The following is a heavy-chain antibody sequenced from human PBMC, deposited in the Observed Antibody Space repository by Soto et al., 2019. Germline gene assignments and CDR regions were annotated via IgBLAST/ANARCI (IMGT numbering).Heavy chain of an antibody. CDR1: GYTFTSYA. V-gene: IGHV1-3*01. J-gene: IGHJ5*02. D-gene: IGHD3-3*01. CDR2: INAGNGNT. CDR3: ARDRDDLGFDP. Sequence: GASVKVSCKASGYTFTSYAMHWVRQAPGQRLEWMGWINAGNGNTKYSQKFQGRVTITRDTSTSTAYMELRSLRSDDTAVYYCARDRDDLGFDPWGQGTLVTVSS.